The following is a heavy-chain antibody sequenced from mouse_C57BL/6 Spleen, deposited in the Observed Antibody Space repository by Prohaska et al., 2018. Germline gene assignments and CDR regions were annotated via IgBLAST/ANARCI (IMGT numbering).Heavy chain of an antibody. CDR2: ISSGGSYT. Sequence: EVQLVESGGDLVKPGGSLKLSCSASGFTFSSYGMSWVRQTPAKQLEWVAMISSGGSYTYYPDSVKGRFTISRDNAKNTLYLQMSSLKSEDTAMYYGARQKGYYAMDYWGQGTSVTVSA. V-gene: IGHV5-6*01. J-gene: IGHJ4*01. CDR1: GFTFSSYG. CDR3: ARQKGYYAMDY.